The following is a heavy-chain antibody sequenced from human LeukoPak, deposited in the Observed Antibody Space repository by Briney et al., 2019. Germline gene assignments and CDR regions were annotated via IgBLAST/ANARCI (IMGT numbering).Heavy chain of an antibody. D-gene: IGHD2-15*01. Sequence: ASVNVSCKASGYTFTIYGISWVRQAPGQGLEWMGWITTYNANTKYAQKLQGRVTRTTDTSTSTAYMELRGLRSDDTAVYSCARGYYNGGSCSSSLYGMDVWGQGTTVTVPS. V-gene: IGHV1-18*01. CDR3: ARGYYNGGSCSSSLYGMDV. CDR1: GYTFTIYG. CDR2: ITTYNANT. J-gene: IGHJ6*02.